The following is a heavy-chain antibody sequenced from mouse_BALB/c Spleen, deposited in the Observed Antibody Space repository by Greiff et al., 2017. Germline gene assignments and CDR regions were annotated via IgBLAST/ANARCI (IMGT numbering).Heavy chain of an antibody. CDR1: GFSLTSYG. J-gene: IGHJ4*01. CDR2: IWSGGST. V-gene: IGHV2-2*02. D-gene: IGHD1-1*01. Sequence: QVQLKQSGPGLVQPSQSLSITCTVSGFSLTSYGVHWVRQSPGKGLEWLGVIWSGGSTDYNAAFISRLSISKDNSKSQVFFKMNSLQANDTAIYYCASHTTVVPVGYAMDYWGQGTSVTVSS. CDR3: ASHTTVVPVGYAMDY.